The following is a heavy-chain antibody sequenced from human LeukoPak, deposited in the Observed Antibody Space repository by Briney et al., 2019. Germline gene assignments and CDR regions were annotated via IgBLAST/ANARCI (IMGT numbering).Heavy chain of an antibody. V-gene: IGHV4-59*01. CDR3: ARRAVAGTFDY. Sequence: SETLSLTCTVSGGSISSYYWSWIRQPPGKGLEWIGYIYYSGSTNYNPSLKSRVTISVDTSKNQFSLKLSSVTAVDTAVYYCARRAVAGTFDYWGQGTLVTVSS. CDR1: GGSISSYY. D-gene: IGHD6-19*01. CDR2: IYYSGST. J-gene: IGHJ4*02.